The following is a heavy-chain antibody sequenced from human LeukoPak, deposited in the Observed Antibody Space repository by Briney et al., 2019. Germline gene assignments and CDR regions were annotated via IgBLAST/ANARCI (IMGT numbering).Heavy chain of an antibody. CDR2: IIPILGIA. CDR3: ARGYCSSTSCHYYYGMDV. CDR1: GGIFSSYA. V-gene: IGHV1-69*04. J-gene: IGHJ6*02. D-gene: IGHD2-2*01. Sequence: GASAKVSCKASGGIFSSYAISWVRQAPGQGLEWMGRIIPILGIANYAQKFQGRVTITADKSTSTAYMELSSLRSEDTAVYYCARGYCSSTSCHYYYGMDVWGQGTTVTVSS.